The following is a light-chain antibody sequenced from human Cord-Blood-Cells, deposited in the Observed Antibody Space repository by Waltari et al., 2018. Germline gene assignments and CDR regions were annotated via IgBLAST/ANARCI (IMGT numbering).Light chain of an antibody. CDR2: GAS. J-gene: IGKJ2*03. CDR3: QQYNNWPPGS. CDR1: QSVSSN. V-gene: IGKV3-15*01. Sequence: EIVMTQSPATLSVSPGERATLSCRASQSVSSNLAWYQPKHGQAHRLRIYGASTRATGIPARFGGSGSGTEFTLTIGSLQSEDFAVYYCQQYNNWPPGSLGQGTKRESK.